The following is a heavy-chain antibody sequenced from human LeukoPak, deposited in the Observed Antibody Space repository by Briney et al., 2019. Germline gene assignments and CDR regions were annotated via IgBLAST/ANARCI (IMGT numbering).Heavy chain of an antibody. J-gene: IGHJ4*02. CDR1: GFTFSSYA. Sequence: PGGSLRLSCAASGFTFSSYAMHWVRQAPGKGLEWVAVISYDGSNKYYADSVKGRFTISRDNSENTLYLQMNSLRAEDTAVYYCARDRSGYDPRVWDYWGQGTLVTVSS. V-gene: IGHV3-30*04. CDR3: ARDRSGYDPRVWDY. CDR2: ISYDGSNK. D-gene: IGHD5-12*01.